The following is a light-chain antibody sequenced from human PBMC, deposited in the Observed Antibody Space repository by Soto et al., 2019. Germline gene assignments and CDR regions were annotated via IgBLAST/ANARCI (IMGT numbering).Light chain of an antibody. CDR2: LRSDGSH. CDR1: SGHSSYV. V-gene: IGLV4-69*01. Sequence: PVLTQSPSISASPGASVKLTCTLSSGHSSYVIAWHQQQPEKGPRYLMKLRSDGSHNKGDGIPDRFSGSSSGAERYLTISSLQSEDEADYYCQTWGTGLGVFGGGTKVTVL. CDR3: QTWGTGLGV. J-gene: IGLJ3*02.